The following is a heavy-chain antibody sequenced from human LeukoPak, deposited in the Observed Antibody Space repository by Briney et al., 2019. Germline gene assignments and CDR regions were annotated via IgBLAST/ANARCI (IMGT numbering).Heavy chain of an antibody. CDR3: ASIVAVGCSGGSCYPRVNYFDY. D-gene: IGHD2-15*01. CDR1: GGTFSSYA. V-gene: IGHV1-69*13. CDR2: IIPSLGTA. Sequence: GASVKVSCKASGGTFSSYAISWVRQAPGQGLEWMGGIIPSLGTANYAQKFQGRVTITADESTSTAYMELSSLRSEDTAVYYCASIVAVGCSGGSCYPRVNYFDYWGQGTLVTVSS. J-gene: IGHJ4*02.